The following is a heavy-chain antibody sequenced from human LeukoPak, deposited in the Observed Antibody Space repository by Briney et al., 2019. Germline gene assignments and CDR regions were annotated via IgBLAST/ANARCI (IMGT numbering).Heavy chain of an antibody. J-gene: IGHJ4*02. D-gene: IGHD3-22*01. CDR2: FNPTGAST. CDR3: SRDPPLDSSDFDS. Sequence: ASVKVSCKASGYTFTNYYMHWVRQAPGQGLEWMGIFNPTGASTSYAQKFQGRVTMTRDMSTTTAYMELSSLTSEDTAVYYCSRDPPLDSSDFDSWVQGTLVTVSS. V-gene: IGHV1-46*01. CDR1: GYTFTNYY.